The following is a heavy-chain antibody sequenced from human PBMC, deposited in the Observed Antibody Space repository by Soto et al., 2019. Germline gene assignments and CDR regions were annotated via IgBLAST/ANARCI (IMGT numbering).Heavy chain of an antibody. CDR2: IYYSGST. D-gene: IGHD3-3*01. CDR1: GGSISSYY. V-gene: IGHV4-59*01. J-gene: IGHJ4*02. CDR3: ARAWSGPGFDS. Sequence: QVQLQESGPGLVKPSETLSLTCTVSGGSISSYYWSWIRQPPGKGLEWIGYIYYSGSTNYNPSLKSRVTISVDTSKNQVSLKLSSLTAADTAVYYCARAWSGPGFDSWGQGTLVTVSS.